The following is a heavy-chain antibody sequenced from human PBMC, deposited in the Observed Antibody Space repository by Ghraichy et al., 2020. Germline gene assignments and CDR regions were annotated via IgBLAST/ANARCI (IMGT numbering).Heavy chain of an antibody. Sequence: SETLSLTCAADGGSFRGYYWHWVRQSPGKGLEWIGEVSHSGRTDYTPSLKSRVTISVDTSNSEFSLMMTSVTAADTAIYYWAYGNPTMNDYFESLGEVTPVSVSS. CDR1: GGSFRGYY. J-gene: IGHJ4*02. CDR3: AYGNPTMNDYFES. CDR2: VSHSGRT. V-gene: IGHV4-34*01. D-gene: IGHD1-1*01.